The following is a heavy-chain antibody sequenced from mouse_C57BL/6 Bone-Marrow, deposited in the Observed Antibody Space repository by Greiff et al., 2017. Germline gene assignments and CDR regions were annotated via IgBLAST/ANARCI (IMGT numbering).Heavy chain of an antibody. CDR3: ARYDGYTDYAMDY. J-gene: IGHJ4*01. CDR1: GYTFTDYY. D-gene: IGHD2-3*01. CDR2: INPNNGGT. Sequence: VQLQQSGPELVKPGASVKISCKASGYTFTDYYMNWVKQSHGKSLEWIGDINPNNGGTSYNQKFKGKATLTVDKSSSTAYMELRSLTSEDSAVYYCARYDGYTDYAMDYWGQGTSVTVSS. V-gene: IGHV1-26*01.